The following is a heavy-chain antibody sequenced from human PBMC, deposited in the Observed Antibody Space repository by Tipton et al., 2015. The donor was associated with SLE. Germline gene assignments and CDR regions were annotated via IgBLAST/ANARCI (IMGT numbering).Heavy chain of an antibody. CDR3: ARDHYGGNSLGGY. Sequence: TLSLTCTVSGGSITNTGHYWGWIRQPPGKGLEWIGSIHYTGSTYFNPSLRSRVTLSVDTSKNEVSLKLISVTAADTAVYFCARDHYGGNSLGGYWGQGTLLTVSS. V-gene: IGHV4-39*07. D-gene: IGHD4-23*01. CDR1: GGSITNTGHY. CDR2: IHYTGST. J-gene: IGHJ4*02.